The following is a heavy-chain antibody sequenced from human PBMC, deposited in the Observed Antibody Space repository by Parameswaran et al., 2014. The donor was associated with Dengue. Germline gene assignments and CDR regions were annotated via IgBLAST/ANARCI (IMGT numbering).Heavy chain of an antibody. Sequence: WVRQAPGQGLEWMGGIIPIFGSANYAQKFQGGVTITADKSTSTVYMELSSVRSEDTAVYYCARVHCSSTSCYHAMDVWGQGTTVTVSS. V-gene: IGHV1-69*06. J-gene: IGHJ6*02. CDR3: ARVHCSSTSCYHAMDV. D-gene: IGHD2-2*01. CDR2: IIPIFGSA.